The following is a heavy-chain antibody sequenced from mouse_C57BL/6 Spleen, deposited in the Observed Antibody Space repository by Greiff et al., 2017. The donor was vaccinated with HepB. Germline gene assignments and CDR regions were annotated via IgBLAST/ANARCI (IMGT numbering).Heavy chain of an antibody. CDR2: IYPGSGNT. J-gene: IGHJ3*01. V-gene: IGHV1-76*01. D-gene: IGHD1-1*01. CDR1: GYTFTDYY. Sequence: QVQLQQSGAELVRPGASVKLSCKASGYTFTDYYINWVKQRPGQGLEWIARIYPGSGNTYYNEKFKGKATLTAEKSSSTAYMQLSSLTSGDSAVYFCARLDDGSSSWFAYWGQGTLVTVSA. CDR3: ARLDDGSSSWFAY.